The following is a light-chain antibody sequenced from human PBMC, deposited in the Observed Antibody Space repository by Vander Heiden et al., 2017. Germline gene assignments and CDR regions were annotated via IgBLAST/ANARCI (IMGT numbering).Light chain of an antibody. Sequence: DIQMTQSPSSLSASVGDRVTITCRASQSPSTYLNWYHQKPGKAPKLLIYAASSLQSGVPSRFSGSGSGTDFTLTISSLQPEDFATYYCQQSYSIPYTFGQGTKLEIK. V-gene: IGKV1-39*01. CDR2: AAS. CDR3: QQSYSIPYT. CDR1: QSPSTY. J-gene: IGKJ2*01.